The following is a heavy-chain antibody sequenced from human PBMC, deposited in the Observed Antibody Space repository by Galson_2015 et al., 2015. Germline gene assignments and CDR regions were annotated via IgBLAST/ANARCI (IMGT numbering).Heavy chain of an antibody. Sequence: ETLSLTCAVSGGSISSSNWWSWVRQPPGKGLEWIGEIYHSGSTNYNPSLKSRVTISVDKSKNQFSLKLSSVTAADTAVYYCARETRFLDGDDAFDIWGQGTMVTVSS. CDR1: GGSISSSNW. D-gene: IGHD3-3*01. J-gene: IGHJ3*02. V-gene: IGHV4-4*02. CDR3: ARETRFLDGDDAFDI. CDR2: IYHSGST.